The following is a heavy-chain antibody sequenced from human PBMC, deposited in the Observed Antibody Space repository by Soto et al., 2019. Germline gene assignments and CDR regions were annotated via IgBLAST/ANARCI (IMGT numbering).Heavy chain of an antibody. D-gene: IGHD1-1*01. CDR3: AKDIKRFGTLYYFDY. V-gene: IGHV3-9*01. CDR2: ISWNSGSI. Sequence: EVQLVESGGGLVQPGRSLRLSCAASGFTFDDYAMHWVRQAPGKGLEWVSGISWNSGSIGYADSVKGRFTISRDNAKNSLYLQMNSQRAEDTALYYCAKDIKRFGTLYYFDYWGQGTLVTVSS. J-gene: IGHJ4*02. CDR1: GFTFDDYA.